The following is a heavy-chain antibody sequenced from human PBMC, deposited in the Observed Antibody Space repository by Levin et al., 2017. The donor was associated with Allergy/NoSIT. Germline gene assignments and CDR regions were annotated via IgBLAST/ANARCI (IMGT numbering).Heavy chain of an antibody. CDR1: GFTFSSYW. V-gene: IGHV3-7*01. CDR3: ARDRTYYDSSGYSSPDAFDI. Sequence: QAGGSLRLSCAASGFTFSSYWMTWVRQAPGKGLEWVANINEDGSEKYYVDSVKGRFTISRDNAKNSLYLQMNSLRAEDTAVYYCARDRTYYDSSGYSSPDAFDIWGQGTMGTVSS. CDR2: INEDGSEK. D-gene: IGHD3-22*01. J-gene: IGHJ3*02.